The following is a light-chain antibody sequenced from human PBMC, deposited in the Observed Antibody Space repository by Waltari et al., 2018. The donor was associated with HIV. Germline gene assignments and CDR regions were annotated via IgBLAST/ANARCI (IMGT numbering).Light chain of an antibody. Sequence: QSVLTQPPSVSGTPGQRVTISCSGSSSNIGSNYVYWYQQLPGTAPKLLIYRNNQRPSWVPDRFSGSKSGTSASLAISGLRSEDEADYYCATWDDSLSGNYIFGTGTKVTVL. V-gene: IGLV1-47*01. CDR2: RNN. CDR1: SSNIGSNY. J-gene: IGLJ1*01. CDR3: ATWDDSLSGNYI.